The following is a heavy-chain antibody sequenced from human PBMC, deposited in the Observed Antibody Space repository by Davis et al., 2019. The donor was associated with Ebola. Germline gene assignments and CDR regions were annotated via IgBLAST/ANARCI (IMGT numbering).Heavy chain of an antibody. V-gene: IGHV5-51*01. J-gene: IGHJ4*02. CDR2: IYPGDSDT. CDR3: ARHSINFYFDY. D-gene: IGHD5-24*01. Sequence: KVSCKGSGYSFTSYWIGWVRQMPGKGLEWMGIIYPGDSDTRYSPSFQGHVTISADKSISTAYLQWSSLKASDTAMYYCARHSINFYFDYWGQGTLVTVSS. CDR1: GYSFTSYW.